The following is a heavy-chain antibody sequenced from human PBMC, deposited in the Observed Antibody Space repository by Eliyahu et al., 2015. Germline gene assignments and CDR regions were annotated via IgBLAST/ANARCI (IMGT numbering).Heavy chain of an antibody. CDR1: GFIFSYSW. Sequence: EVQLVESGGGLVQPGGSLXLSCAASGFIFSYSWMGWVRQAPGRGLEWVXNIRSXXGXXNYVESVKGRFTISRDNARNSVYLQMNSLRVEDSALYYCARDVSVGGPGTEWFNSWGQGTQVTVSS. D-gene: IGHD1-1*01. V-gene: IGHV3-7*04. J-gene: IGHJ5*01. CDR2: IRSXXGXX. CDR3: ARDVSVGGPGTEWFNS.